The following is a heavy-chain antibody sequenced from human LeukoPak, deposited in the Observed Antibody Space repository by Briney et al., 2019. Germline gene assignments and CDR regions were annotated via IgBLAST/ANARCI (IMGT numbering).Heavy chain of an antibody. J-gene: IGHJ6*02. Sequence: GGSLRLSCAASGFTFSSYAMHWVRQAPGQGLEWVAVISYDGSNKYYADSVKGRFTISRDNSKNTLYLQMNSLRAEDTAVYYCARASRGLSYYYYYGMDVWGQGTTVTVSS. CDR3: ARASRGLSYYYYYGMDV. CDR2: ISYDGSNK. V-gene: IGHV3-30-3*01. CDR1: GFTFSSYA.